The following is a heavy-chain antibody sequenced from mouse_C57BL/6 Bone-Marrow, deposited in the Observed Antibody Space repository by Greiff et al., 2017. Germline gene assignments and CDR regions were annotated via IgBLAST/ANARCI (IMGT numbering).Heavy chain of an antibody. D-gene: IGHD1-1*01. Sequence: EVTLVESGGGLVQPGESLKLSCESNEYEFPSHDMSWVRKTPEKRLELVAAINSDGGSTYYPDTMERRFIISRDNTKKTLYLQMSSLRSEDTALYYCARQDYYGSSYRWYFDVWGTGTTVTVSS. CDR2: INSDGGST. CDR3: ARQDYYGSSYRWYFDV. V-gene: IGHV5-2*01. J-gene: IGHJ1*03. CDR1: EYEFPSHD.